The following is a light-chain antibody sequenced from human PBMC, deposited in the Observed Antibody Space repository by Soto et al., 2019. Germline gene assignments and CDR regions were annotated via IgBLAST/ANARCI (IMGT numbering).Light chain of an antibody. Sequence: EIVLTQTPGTLSLSPGERATLSCRASQSVTSSHLAWYQQKPGQAPRLLIYGASTRATGIPDRFSGSGSDTDFSLTIRRLDPEDFAMYYCLLYFSPDRYTFGPRTKVQIK. J-gene: IGKJ2*01. CDR2: GAS. CDR3: LLYFSPDRYT. V-gene: IGKV3-20*01. CDR1: QSVTSSH.